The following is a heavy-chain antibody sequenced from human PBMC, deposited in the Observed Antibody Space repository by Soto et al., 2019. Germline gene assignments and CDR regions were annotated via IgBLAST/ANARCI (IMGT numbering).Heavy chain of an antibody. J-gene: IGHJ4*02. CDR3: EREATTALGGEWDY. V-gene: IGHV1-18*01. D-gene: IGHD1-26*01. CDR1: GYTFTIYG. Sequence: ASVKVSCKASGYTFTIYGISCVRQAPGQGLEWMGWISAYNGNTNYAQKLQGRVTMTTDTSTSTAYMELRSLRSDDTAVYYCEREATTALGGEWDYWGQGTLVTVSS. CDR2: ISAYNGNT.